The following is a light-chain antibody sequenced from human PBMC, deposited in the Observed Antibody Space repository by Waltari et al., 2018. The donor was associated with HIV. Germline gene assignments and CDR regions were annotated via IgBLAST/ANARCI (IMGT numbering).Light chain of an antibody. CDR3: QQSYSDPIT. CDR2: NLS. V-gene: IGKV1-39*01. CDR1: QTIGRS. J-gene: IGKJ5*01. Sequence: DINMTQSPSSLSASVGDRVTITCRASQTIGRSLNWYQQKPGKAPQLLIYNLSTLQTGVPSRFSGDASGTDFTLTISSLHLEDFATYFCQQSYSDPITFGQGTRLEIK.